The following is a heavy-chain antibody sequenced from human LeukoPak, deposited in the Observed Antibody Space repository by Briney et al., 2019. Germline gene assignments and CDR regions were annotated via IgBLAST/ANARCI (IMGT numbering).Heavy chain of an antibody. CDR1: GASFSSSGFY. Sequence: SETLSLTCTVSGASFSSSGFYWVWIRQPPGKGLEWIGNVYHSGSTYYNPSLKSRVTISVDTSNNQFSLKLSSVTATDTALYYWATYISSGGCFDPWGQGTLVIVSS. V-gene: IGHV4-39*01. CDR2: VYHSGST. D-gene: IGHD6-13*01. J-gene: IGHJ5*02. CDR3: ATYISSGGCFDP.